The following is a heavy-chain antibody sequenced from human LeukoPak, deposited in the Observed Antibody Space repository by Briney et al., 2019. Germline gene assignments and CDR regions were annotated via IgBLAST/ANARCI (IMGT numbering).Heavy chain of an antibody. CDR3: SKPQSSRPGDFDY. J-gene: IGHJ4*02. D-gene: IGHD1-14*01. V-gene: IGHV3-21*01. Sequence: GGSLRLYCTASGFTFGSYSMNWVRQSPGRGLEWISSISGNGTSIKFANSLKGRFSVSRDNAKSSVYLHLSSLRAEDSGIYYCSKPQSSRPGDFDYWGQGILVTVTS. CDR2: ISGNGTSI. CDR1: GFTFGSYS.